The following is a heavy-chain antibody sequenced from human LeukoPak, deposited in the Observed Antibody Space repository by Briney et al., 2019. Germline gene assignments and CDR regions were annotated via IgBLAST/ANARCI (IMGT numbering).Heavy chain of an antibody. D-gene: IGHD7-27*01. CDR2: INTNTGNP. V-gene: IGHV7-4-1*02. CDR1: GYTFTSYA. Sequence: GASVKVSCKASGYTFTSYAMKWVRQAPGQGLEWMGWINTNTGNPTYAQGFTGRFVFSLDTSVSTAYLQISSLKAEDTAVYYCARVKTGVQNWDFDYWGQGTLVTVSS. J-gene: IGHJ4*02. CDR3: ARVKTGVQNWDFDY.